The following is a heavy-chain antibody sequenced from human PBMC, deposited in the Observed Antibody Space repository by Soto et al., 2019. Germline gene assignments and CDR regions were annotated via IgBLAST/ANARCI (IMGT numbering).Heavy chain of an antibody. CDR3: ARDPYDFWSGYPNWFDP. Sequence: PGGSLRLSCAASGFTFNNYAMNWVRQAPGKGLEWVSYISRSSETIYYADSVKGRFTISRDNAKNSLFLQMNSLRAEDTAVYYCARDPYDFWSGYPNWFDPWGQGTLVTVSS. CDR1: GFTFNNYA. V-gene: IGHV3-48*01. J-gene: IGHJ5*02. CDR2: ISRSSETI. D-gene: IGHD3-3*01.